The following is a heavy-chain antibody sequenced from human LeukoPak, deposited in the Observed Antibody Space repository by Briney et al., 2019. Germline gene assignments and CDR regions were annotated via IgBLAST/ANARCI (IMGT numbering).Heavy chain of an antibody. V-gene: IGHV3-30*04. CDR1: GFTFSSYA. J-gene: IGHJ4*02. D-gene: IGHD5-12*01. Sequence: PGRSLRLSCAASGFTFSSYAMHWVRQAPGKGLEWVAVISYDGSNKYYADSVKGRFTISRDNSKNTLYLQMNSLRAEDTAVYYCAGAQSILEGTYVDIVATYYSYYFDYWGQGTLVTVSS. CDR2: ISYDGSNK. CDR3: AGAQSILEGTYVDIVATYYSYYFDY.